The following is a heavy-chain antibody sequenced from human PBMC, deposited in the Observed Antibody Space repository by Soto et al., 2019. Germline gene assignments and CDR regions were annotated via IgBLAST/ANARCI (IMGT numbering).Heavy chain of an antibody. CDR1: GGSISSSSYY. Sequence: QLQLQESGPGLVKPSETLSLTCTVSGGSISSSSYYWGWIRQPPGKGLEWIGSIYYSGSTYYNPSLKSRVTLSVDTSQNDFSRKLSSVTAADPAVYYCARHEDSSRWYALGYHYYGMAVWGPGTTVTVSS. D-gene: IGHD6-13*01. CDR3: ARHEDSSRWYALGYHYYGMAV. V-gene: IGHV4-39*01. CDR2: IYYSGST. J-gene: IGHJ6*02.